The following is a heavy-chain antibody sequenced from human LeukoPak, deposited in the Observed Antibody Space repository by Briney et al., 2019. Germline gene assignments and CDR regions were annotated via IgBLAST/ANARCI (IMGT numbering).Heavy chain of an antibody. CDR3: ARTYTSSSGFYFDY. CDR2: IYYSGCT. J-gene: IGHJ4*02. CDR1: GLSIRSYE. V-gene: IGHV4-39*01. Sequence: PGGSLRLSCAASGLSIRSYEMNWVRQAPGKGLEWIGSIYYSGCTYYNPSLKSRITISVDTSKNQFSLKVSSVTAADTAVYYCARTYTSSSGFYFDYWGQGTLVTVFS. D-gene: IGHD6-6*01.